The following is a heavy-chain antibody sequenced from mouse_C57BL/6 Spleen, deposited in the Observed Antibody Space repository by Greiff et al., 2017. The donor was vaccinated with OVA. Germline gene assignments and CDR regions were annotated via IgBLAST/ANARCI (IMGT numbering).Heavy chain of an antibody. CDR3: ARERARGTRDY. J-gene: IGHJ2*01. D-gene: IGHD3-3*01. V-gene: IGHV1-55*01. CDR2: IYHGSGST. Sequence: VQLQQPGAELVKPGASVKMSCKASGYTFTSYWITWVKQRPGQGLEWIGDIYHGSGSTNYNEKFKSKATLTVDTSSITAYMQLSSLTSEDSAVYYCARERARGTRDYWGQGTTLTVSS. CDR1: GYTFTSYW.